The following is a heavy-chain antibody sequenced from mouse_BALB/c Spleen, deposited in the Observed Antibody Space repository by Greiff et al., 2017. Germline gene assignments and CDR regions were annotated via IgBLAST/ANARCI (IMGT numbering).Heavy chain of an antibody. V-gene: IGHV2-6-7*01. CDR1: GFSLTGYG. Sequence: QVQLKQSGPGLVAPSQSLSITCTVSGFSLTGYGVNWVRQPPGKGLEWLGMIWGDGSTDYNSALKSRLSISKDNSKSQVFLKMNSLQTDDTARYYCARPYDGYMAWLAYWGQGTLVTVSA. D-gene: IGHD2-3*01. J-gene: IGHJ3*01. CDR2: IWGDGST. CDR3: ARPYDGYMAWLAY.